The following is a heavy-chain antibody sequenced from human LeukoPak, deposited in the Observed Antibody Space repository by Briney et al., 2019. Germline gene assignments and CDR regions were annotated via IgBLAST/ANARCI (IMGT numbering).Heavy chain of an antibody. V-gene: IGHV4-4*07. Sequence: SETPSLTCTVSGDSISIYYWSWVRQPAGKGLEWIGRIYSSGSANYNPSLKNRVNMSVDTSKNQFSLSLTSVTAADTAVYYCARTRGGDYAHFDYWGQGTLVTVSS. D-gene: IGHD4-17*01. J-gene: IGHJ4*02. CDR2: IYSSGSA. CDR1: GDSISIYY. CDR3: ARTRGGDYAHFDY.